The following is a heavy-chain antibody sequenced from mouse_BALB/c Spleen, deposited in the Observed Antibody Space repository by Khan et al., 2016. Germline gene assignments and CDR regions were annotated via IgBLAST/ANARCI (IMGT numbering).Heavy chain of an antibody. D-gene: IGHD2-14*01. CDR1: GYTFTEYT. CDR2: INPNNGGT. CDR3: ARGYDGLYFDY. V-gene: IGHV1-18*01. J-gene: IGHJ2*01. Sequence: VRLQQSGPELVKPGASVKISCKTSGYTFTEYTMHWVMQSHGKSLEWIGGINPNNGGTNYNQKFQGKATLTVDKSSSTAYMDLRSLTSEDSAVYYCARGYDGLYFDYWGQGTTLTVSS.